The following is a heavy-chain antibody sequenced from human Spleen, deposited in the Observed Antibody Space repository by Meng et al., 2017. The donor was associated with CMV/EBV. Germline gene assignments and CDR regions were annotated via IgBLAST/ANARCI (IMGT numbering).Heavy chain of an antibody. CDR3: ARAAMIDNWFDP. CDR1: GYTFTSYY. D-gene: IGHD3-22*01. V-gene: IGHV1-46*01. CDR2: INPSGGST. Sequence: ASVKVSCKASGYTFTSYYMHWVRQAPGQGLEWMGIINPSGGSTSYAQKFQGRVTMNRDTSTSTVYMELSSLRSEDTAVYYCARAAMIDNWFDPWGQGTLVTVSS. J-gene: IGHJ5*02.